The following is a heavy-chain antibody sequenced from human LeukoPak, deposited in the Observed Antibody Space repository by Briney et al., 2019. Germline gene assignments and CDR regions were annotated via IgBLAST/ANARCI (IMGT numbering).Heavy chain of an antibody. Sequence: PGGSLRLSCVVSGFTFSVHWVRQVPGKGLEWLTFIRHDGTDQHYADSVRGRFTISRDNSKNTVYLQMNSLRPEDTALDYCAKDGNWASVSWGQGTLVTVSS. CDR2: IRHDGTDQ. CDR1: GFTFS. V-gene: IGHV3-30*02. J-gene: IGHJ5*02. CDR3: AKDGNWASVS. D-gene: IGHD7-27*01.